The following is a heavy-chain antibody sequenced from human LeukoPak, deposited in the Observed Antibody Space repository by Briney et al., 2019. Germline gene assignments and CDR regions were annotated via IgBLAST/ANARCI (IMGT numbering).Heavy chain of an antibody. J-gene: IGHJ5*02. D-gene: IGHD3-9*01. V-gene: IGHV3-21*01. CDR3: ARDRVLRYFDSTPARWFDP. CDR2: ISSSSSSYI. Sequence: PGGSLRLSCAASGFTFSSYSMNWVRQAPGKGLEWVSSISSSSSSYIYYADSVKGRFTISRDNAKNSLYLQMNSLRAEDTAVYYCARDRVLRYFDSTPARWFDPWGQGTLVTVSS. CDR1: GFTFSSYS.